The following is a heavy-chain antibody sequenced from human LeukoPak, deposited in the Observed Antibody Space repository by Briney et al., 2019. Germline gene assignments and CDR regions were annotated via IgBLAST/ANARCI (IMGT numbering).Heavy chain of an antibody. CDR2: INPNSGGT. J-gene: IGHJ5*02. V-gene: IGHV1-2*02. CDR1: GYTFTGYY. CDR3: ARGRGVYGGSFYNWFDP. Sequence: ASVKVSCKASGYTFTGYYMHWVRQAPGQGLEWMGWINPNSGGTNYAQNFQGRVTMTRDTSISTAYMELSRLTSDDTAGYYCARGRGVYGGSFYNWFDPWGQRTLVTVSS. D-gene: IGHD1-26*01.